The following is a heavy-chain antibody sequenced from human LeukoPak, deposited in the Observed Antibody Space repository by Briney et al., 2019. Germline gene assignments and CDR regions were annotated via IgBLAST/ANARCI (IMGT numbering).Heavy chain of an antibody. J-gene: IGHJ6*02. D-gene: IGHD6-13*01. Sequence: ASVKVSCKASGYTFTSYYMHWVRQAPGQGLEWMGIINPSGGSTSYAQKFQGRVTMTRDTSTSTVYMELRSLRSDDTAVYYCARDDSSSWLYYYYYGMDAWGQGTTVTVSS. CDR1: GYTFTSYY. CDR2: INPSGGST. V-gene: IGHV1-46*01. CDR3: ARDDSSSWLYYYYYGMDA.